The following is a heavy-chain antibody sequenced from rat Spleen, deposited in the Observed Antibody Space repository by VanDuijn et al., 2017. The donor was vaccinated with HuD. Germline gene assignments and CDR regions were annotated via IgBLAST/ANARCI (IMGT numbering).Heavy chain of an antibody. CDR2: IDTDGGST. J-gene: IGHJ2*01. D-gene: IGHD1-12*02. CDR3: AKDTGYYDGTYYLYHFDY. CDR1: GFTFRSYW. V-gene: IGHV5-58*01. Sequence: EVQLVETGGGLVQPGGSLKLSCVASGFTFRSYWMYWIRQAPGKGLEWVSSIDTDGGSTYYPDSVKGRFTISRDNAENTVYLQMNSLRSEDTATYYCAKDTGYYDGTYYLYHFDYWGQGVMVTVSS.